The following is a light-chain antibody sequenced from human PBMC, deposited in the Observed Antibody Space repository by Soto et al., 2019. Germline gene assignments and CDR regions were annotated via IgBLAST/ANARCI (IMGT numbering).Light chain of an antibody. V-gene: IGKV3-15*01. J-gene: IGKJ1*01. CDR3: QQYNNWRWT. CDR2: GAS. Sequence: EIVMTQSPATLSVSPGERATLSCRASQSVSSNLAWYQQKPGQAPRLLIYGASTRATGIPARFSGSGSGTEFTRTISSLQSEDCAVYYCQQYNNWRWTFGQGTKVEIK. CDR1: QSVSSN.